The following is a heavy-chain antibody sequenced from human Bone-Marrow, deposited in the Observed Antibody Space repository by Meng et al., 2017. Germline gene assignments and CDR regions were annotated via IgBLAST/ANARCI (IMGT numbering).Heavy chain of an antibody. J-gene: IGHJ4*02. Sequence: GSLRLSCTVSGYSISSGYYWGWIRQPPGKGLEWIGSIYHSGSTYYNPSLKSRVTISVDTSKNQFSLKLSSVTAADTAVYYCARTPLDVMATVTYFDYWGQGTLVTSPQ. D-gene: IGHD4-17*01. V-gene: IGHV4-38-2*02. CDR1: GYSISSGYY. CDR2: IYHSGST. CDR3: ARTPLDVMATVTYFDY.